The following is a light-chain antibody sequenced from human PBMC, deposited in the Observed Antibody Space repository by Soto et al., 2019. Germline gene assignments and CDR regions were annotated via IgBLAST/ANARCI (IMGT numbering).Light chain of an antibody. CDR3: LQEYSFPWA. CDR2: GAS. Sequence: IQVTQSPSSLSASVGDRVTISCRASQGIRSDLAWYQQKPGKVPKLLIYGASRLASGVPSRFSGSGFGTDFTLTISSMQPEDFATYYCLQEYSFPWAFGQGTKVE. V-gene: IGKV1-6*01. J-gene: IGKJ1*01. CDR1: QGIRSD.